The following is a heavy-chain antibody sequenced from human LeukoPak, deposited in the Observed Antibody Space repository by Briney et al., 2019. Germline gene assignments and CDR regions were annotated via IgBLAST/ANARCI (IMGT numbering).Heavy chain of an antibody. J-gene: IGHJ4*02. CDR1: GFTVSDNY. V-gene: IGHV3-53*01. D-gene: IGHD6-13*01. CDR2: MYSRGDT. Sequence: GVSLRLSCAAAGFTVSDNYMSWGRHAPGKGLEWVSVMYSRGDTYYANSVKGRFTFSRDISKNTLYIQMNGLRKEDTAMYYCAGDAPQVPAAGVFASWAQGTLVIVSS. CDR3: AGDAPQVPAAGVFAS.